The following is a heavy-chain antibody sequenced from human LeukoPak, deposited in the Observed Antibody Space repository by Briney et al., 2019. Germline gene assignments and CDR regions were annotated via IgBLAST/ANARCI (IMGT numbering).Heavy chain of an antibody. J-gene: IGHJ4*02. V-gene: IGHV3-23*01. Sequence: GGSLRLSCLASGFTFSRFAMTWVRHLPGKGLEWVSTISGNGLQTFYADSVKGRFSVSRDNSVNIVYLQMDSLRADDSALYSCAKDANYLDSSGYFSPFDYWGPGTLVTVAS. D-gene: IGHD3-22*01. CDR3: AKDANYLDSSGYFSPFDY. CDR2: ISGNGLQT. CDR1: GFTFSRFA.